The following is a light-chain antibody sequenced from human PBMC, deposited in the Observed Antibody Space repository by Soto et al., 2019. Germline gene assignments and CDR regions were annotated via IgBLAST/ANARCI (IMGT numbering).Light chain of an antibody. CDR2: ESS. V-gene: IGLV2-23*01. J-gene: IGLJ3*02. Sequence: QSALTQPASVSGSPGQSITISCTGTSSDVGSYNLVSWYQQHPGKVPKLMIYESSKRPSGVSNRFSGSKSGNTASLTISGLQAEDEADYYCCSFTSSATWVFGGGTQLTVL. CDR3: CSFTSSATWV. CDR1: SSDVGSYNL.